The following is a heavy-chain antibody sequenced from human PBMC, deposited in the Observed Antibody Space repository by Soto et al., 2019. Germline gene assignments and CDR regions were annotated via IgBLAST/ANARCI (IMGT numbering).Heavy chain of an antibody. D-gene: IGHD6-13*01. J-gene: IGHJ4*02. Sequence: GSLRLSCAASGFTFSSYAMSWVRQAPGKGLEWVSAISGSGGSTYYADSVKGRFTISRDNSKNTLYLQMNSLRAEDTAVYYCAKDLARPPYSSSWYLGFDYWGQGTLVTVSS. CDR1: GFTFSSYA. CDR3: AKDLARPPYSSSWYLGFDY. CDR2: ISGSGGST. V-gene: IGHV3-23*01.